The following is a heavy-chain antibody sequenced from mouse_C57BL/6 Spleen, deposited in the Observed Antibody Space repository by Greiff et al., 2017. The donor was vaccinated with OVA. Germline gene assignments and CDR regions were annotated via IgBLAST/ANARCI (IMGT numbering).Heavy chain of an antibody. V-gene: IGHV1-76*01. CDR3: ARRGDYDGGYYAMDY. D-gene: IGHD2-4*01. Sequence: QVQLQQSGAELVRPGASVKLSCKASGYTFTDYYINWVKQRPGQGLEWIARIYPGSGNTYYNEKFKGKATLTAEKSSSTAYMQLSSLTSADSAVYFCARRGDYDGGYYAMDYWGQGTSVTVSS. J-gene: IGHJ4*01. CDR1: GYTFTDYY. CDR2: IYPGSGNT.